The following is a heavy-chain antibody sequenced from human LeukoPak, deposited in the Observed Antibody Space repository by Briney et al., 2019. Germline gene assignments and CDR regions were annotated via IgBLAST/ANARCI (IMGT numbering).Heavy chain of an antibody. CDR3: ARGYCSGGSCYSVGYFDY. D-gene: IGHD2-15*01. J-gene: IGHJ4*02. Sequence: ASVKVSCKASGYTFTGYYMHWVRQAPGQGLEWMGWINPNSGGTNYAQKFQGRVTMTRDTSTSTVYMELSSLRSEDTAVYYCARGYCSGGSCYSVGYFDYWGQGTLVTVSS. CDR2: INPNSGGT. V-gene: IGHV1-2*02. CDR1: GYTFTGYY.